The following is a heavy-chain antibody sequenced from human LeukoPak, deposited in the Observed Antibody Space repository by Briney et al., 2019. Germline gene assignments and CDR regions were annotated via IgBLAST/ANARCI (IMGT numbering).Heavy chain of an antibody. CDR3: ARTRTVTYSGPIDY. D-gene: IGHD4-17*01. Sequence: SVKVSCKASGYTFASYDINWVRQATGQGLEWMGGIIPIFGTANYAQKFQGRVTITADESTSTAYMELSSLRSENTAVYYCARTRTVTYSGPIDYWGQGTLVTVSS. CDR1: GYTFASYD. V-gene: IGHV1-69*13. J-gene: IGHJ4*02. CDR2: IIPIFGTA.